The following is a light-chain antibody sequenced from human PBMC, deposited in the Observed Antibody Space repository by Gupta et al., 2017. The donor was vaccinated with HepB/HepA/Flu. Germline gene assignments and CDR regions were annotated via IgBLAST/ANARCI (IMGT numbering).Light chain of an antibody. Sequence: DIVMFQSPLALVFFSAEPASIFCRSTQSLLGGDGHNYLAWYLLKPRQSTQLLIYLGSHRATGVPDWSSGSASSADFTLKSSRAEDEDIRVYYYMQGLQTPCIFGQGIKLEIK. CDR1: QSLLGGDGHNY. V-gene: IGKV2-28*01. J-gene: IGKJ2*02. CDR2: LGS. CDR3: MQGLQTPCI.